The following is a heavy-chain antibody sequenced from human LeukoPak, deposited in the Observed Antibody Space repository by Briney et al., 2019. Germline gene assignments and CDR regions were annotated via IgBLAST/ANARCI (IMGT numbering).Heavy chain of an antibody. J-gene: IGHJ5*02. D-gene: IGHD3-10*01. Sequence: PSETLSLTCTVSGGSISSYYWSWIRQPPGKGLEWIGYIYYSGSTNYNPSLKSRVTISVDTSKNQFSLKLSSVTAADTAVYYCAMFVQRAFGPFDPGGQGTLVTVPT. V-gene: IGHV4-59*01. CDR1: GGSISSYY. CDR3: AMFVQRAFGPFDP. CDR2: IYYSGST.